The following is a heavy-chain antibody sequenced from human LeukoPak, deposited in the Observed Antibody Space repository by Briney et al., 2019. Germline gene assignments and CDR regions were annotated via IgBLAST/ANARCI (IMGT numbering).Heavy chain of an antibody. CDR1: GFTFSSYW. CDR3: ARHVVALGFDY. Sequence: GGSLRLSCVASGFTFSSYWMTWVRQAPGKGLEWVSSITTSSSYIYYADSVKGRFTISRDNAKNSLYLQMNSLRAEDTAVYYCARHVVALGFDYWGQGTLVTVSS. V-gene: IGHV3-21*01. J-gene: IGHJ4*02. CDR2: ITTSSSYI. D-gene: IGHD3-22*01.